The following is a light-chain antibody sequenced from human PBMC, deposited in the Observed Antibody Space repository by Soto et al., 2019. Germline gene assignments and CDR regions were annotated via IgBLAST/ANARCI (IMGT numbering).Light chain of an antibody. CDR2: AAS. J-gene: IGKJ2*01. CDR3: QQYGSSPYT. CDR1: QSVSSSY. Sequence: DIVLTQSPGTLSLSPGEGATLSCRASQSVSSSYLAWYQQKPGQAPRLLIFAASSRATGIPDRFSGSGSGTDFTLTISRLEPEDFAVYYRQQYGSSPYTFGQGTKLEIK. V-gene: IGKV3-20*01.